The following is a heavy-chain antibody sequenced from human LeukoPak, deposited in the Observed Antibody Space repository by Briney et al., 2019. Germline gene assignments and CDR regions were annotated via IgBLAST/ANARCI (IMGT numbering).Heavy chain of an antibody. CDR1: GFTFITYG. CDR3: VRTYSSSSSWSRTYFDY. Sequence: GGSLRLSCAASGFTFITYGMHWVRQAPGKGLEWVALIWYDGSYKYYADSVKGRFTISRDNSKNTLYLQMNSLRAEDTAVYYCVRTYSSSSSWSRTYFDYWGQGTLVTVSS. V-gene: IGHV3-33*01. D-gene: IGHD6-13*01. CDR2: IWYDGSYK. J-gene: IGHJ4*02.